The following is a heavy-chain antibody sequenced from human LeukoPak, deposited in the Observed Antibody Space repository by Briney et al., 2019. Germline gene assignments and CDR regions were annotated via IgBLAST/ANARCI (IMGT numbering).Heavy chain of an antibody. Sequence: GGSLRLSCAASGFTFSTYAVNWVRQAPGKGLEWVSTISGSGDSTYYADSVKGRFTISRDNSKNTLYLQMNSLRAEDTAVYYCAQTYYYDSSGSGSGGFDIWGQGTMVTVSS. CDR2: ISGSGDST. D-gene: IGHD3-22*01. CDR3: AQTYYYDSSGSGSGGFDI. V-gene: IGHV3-23*01. J-gene: IGHJ3*02. CDR1: GFTFSTYA.